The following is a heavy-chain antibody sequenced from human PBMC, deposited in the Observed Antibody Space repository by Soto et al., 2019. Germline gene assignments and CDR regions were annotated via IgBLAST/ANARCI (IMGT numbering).Heavy chain of an antibody. J-gene: IGHJ3*02. CDR3: ARRPTNYYGSGSYGIDAFDI. V-gene: IGHV3-74*01. CDR1: GFTFSSYW. D-gene: IGHD3-10*01. CDR2: INSDGSST. Sequence: EVQLVESGGGLVQPGGSLRPSCAASGFTFSSYWMHWVRQAPGKGLVWVSRINSDGSSTSYADSVKGRFTISRDNAKNTLYLQMNSLRAEDTAVYYCARRPTNYYGSGSYGIDAFDIWGQGTMVTVSS.